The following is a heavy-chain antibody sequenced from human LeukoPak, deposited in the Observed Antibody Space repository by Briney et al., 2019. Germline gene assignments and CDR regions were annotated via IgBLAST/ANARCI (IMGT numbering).Heavy chain of an antibody. D-gene: IGHD4/OR15-4a*01. J-gene: IGHJ4*02. CDR3: ARGGAYFDY. Sequence: ASVKVSCKASGNTFTSYYMHWVRQAPGQGLEWMGWINPNGGGTKYAQKFQDTVTMTTDTSISTAYMELSGLRSDDTAVYYCARGGAYFDYWGQGTLVTVSS. CDR1: GNTFTSYY. V-gene: IGHV1-2*02. CDR2: INPNGGGT.